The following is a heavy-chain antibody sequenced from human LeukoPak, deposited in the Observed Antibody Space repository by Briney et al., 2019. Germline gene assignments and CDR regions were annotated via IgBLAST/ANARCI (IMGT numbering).Heavy chain of an antibody. J-gene: IGHJ4*02. Sequence: KPGGSLRLSCAASGFTFSSYSMNWVRQAPGKGLEWVSSISSSSSYIYYADSVKGRFTISRDNSKNTLYLQMNSLRTEDTAVYYCAKEVDKDYYDSVSLDYWGQGTLVTVSS. CDR2: ISSSSSYI. D-gene: IGHD3-22*01. CDR1: GFTFSSYS. CDR3: AKEVDKDYYDSVSLDY. V-gene: IGHV3-21*01.